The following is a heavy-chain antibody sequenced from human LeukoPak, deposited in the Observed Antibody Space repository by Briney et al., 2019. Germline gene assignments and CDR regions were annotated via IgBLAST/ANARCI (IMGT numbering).Heavy chain of an antibody. J-gene: IGHJ5*02. Sequence: SVKVSCKASGDSFRSSTFAWVRQAPGRGLEWMGGTIPIFGSANYALNFEGRATITTDESTSTVYLELSSLRSEDTAMYYCARGRXHVALSSGSLKWLDPWGQGSLVTVSS. CDR1: GDSFRSST. V-gene: IGHV1-69*05. CDR2: TIPIFGSA. D-gene: IGHD3-22*01. CDR3: ARGRXHVALSSGSLKWLDP.